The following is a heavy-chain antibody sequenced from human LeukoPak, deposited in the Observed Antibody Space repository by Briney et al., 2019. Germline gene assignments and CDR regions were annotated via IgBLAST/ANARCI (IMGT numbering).Heavy chain of an antibody. Sequence: NAGESLKISCKGSGYSFTSYWIGWVRQMPGKGLEWMGIIYPGDSDTRYSPSFQGQVTISADKSISTAYLQWSSLKASDTAMYYCARAYCSSTSCTSGGNWFDPWGQGTLVTVSS. CDR3: ARAYCSSTSCTSGGNWFDP. CDR1: GYSFTSYW. D-gene: IGHD2-2*01. CDR2: IYPGDSDT. J-gene: IGHJ5*02. V-gene: IGHV5-51*01.